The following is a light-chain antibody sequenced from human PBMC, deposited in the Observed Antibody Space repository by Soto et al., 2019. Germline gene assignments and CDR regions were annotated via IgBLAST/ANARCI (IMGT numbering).Light chain of an antibody. CDR2: SAS. V-gene: IGKV3-15*01. J-gene: IGKJ4*01. CDR3: QQYNNWPPLT. Sequence: EAVMTQSPVTLSVSPGERAILSCRASQSVTTNLAWYQQKPGQAPRLLIYSASTRAAGIPDRFSGSGSGTEFTLTISSLQSEDFAVYYCQQYNNWPPLTFGGGTKVEIK. CDR1: QSVTTN.